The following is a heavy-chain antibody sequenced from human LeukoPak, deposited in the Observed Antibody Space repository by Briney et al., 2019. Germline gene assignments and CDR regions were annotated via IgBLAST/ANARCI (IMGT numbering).Heavy chain of an antibody. CDR1: GYTFTGYY. J-gene: IGHJ4*02. CDR3: ARVDCSGDSCYSAGY. D-gene: IGHD2-15*01. CDR2: ISVDNGKT. Sequence: GASVKVSCKASGYTFTGYYMHWVRQAPGQGLEWMGWISVDNGKTNYAQKLQGRVTLTTDISTSTAYMELRSLRSDDTAVYYCARVDCSGDSCYSAGYWGQGTLVTVSS. V-gene: IGHV1-18*04.